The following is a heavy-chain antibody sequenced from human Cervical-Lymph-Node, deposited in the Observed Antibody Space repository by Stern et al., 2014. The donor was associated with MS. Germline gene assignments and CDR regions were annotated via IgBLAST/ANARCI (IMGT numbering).Heavy chain of an antibody. CDR2: ITSSSTTK. V-gene: IGHV3-48*01. D-gene: IGHD5-18*01. Sequence: EVQLVESGGGLVQPGGSLRLSCAASGFTFSTYTMNWVRQAPGKGLEWISYITSSSTTKYYADSVKGRFTISRDNAKNSLYLQMNSLRAEDTAVYYCARDNPPIGYSYGTFDPWGQGTLVTVSS. CDR3: ARDNPPIGYSYGTFDP. CDR1: GFTFSTYT. J-gene: IGHJ5*02.